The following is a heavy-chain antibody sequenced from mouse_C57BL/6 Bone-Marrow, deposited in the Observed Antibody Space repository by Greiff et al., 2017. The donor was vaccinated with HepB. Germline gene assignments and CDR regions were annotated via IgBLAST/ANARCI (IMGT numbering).Heavy chain of an antibody. CDR2: ISYDGSN. CDR1: GYSITSGYY. V-gene: IGHV3-6*01. D-gene: IGHD1-1*01. CDR3: ARKDYYGSSFAY. Sequence: ESGPGLVKPSQSLSLTCSVTGYSITSGYYWNWIRQFPGNKLEWMGYISYDGSNNYNPSLKNRISITRDTSKNQFFLKLNSVTTEDTATYYCARKDYYGSSFAYWGQGTLVTVAA. J-gene: IGHJ3*01.